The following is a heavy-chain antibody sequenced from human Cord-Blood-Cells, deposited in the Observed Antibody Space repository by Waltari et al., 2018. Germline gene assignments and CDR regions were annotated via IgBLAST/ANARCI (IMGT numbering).Heavy chain of an antibody. V-gene: IGHV4-39*01. D-gene: IGHD2-2*01. Sequence: QLQLQESGPGLVKPSETLSLTCTVSGGSISSSSYYWGWCRQPTGKGLEWIGSIYYSGSTYSNPALKSRVTISVDTAKNQFSLKLSSVTAADTSVYYCARRYQLLDAFDIWGQGTMVTVSS. J-gene: IGHJ3*02. CDR3: ARRYQLLDAFDI. CDR2: IYYSGST. CDR1: GGSISSSSYY.